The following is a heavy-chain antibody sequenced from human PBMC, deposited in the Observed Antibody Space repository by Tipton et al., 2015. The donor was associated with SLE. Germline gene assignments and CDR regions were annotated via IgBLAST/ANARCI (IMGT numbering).Heavy chain of an antibody. Sequence: SLRLSCAASGFTFSDYGIHWVRQAPGKGLEWVAVIWYDGSNKYYADSVKGRFTISRDNSKNKVYLQMNSLRDEDTAVYYCAKDSVDYGGDFYFDYWGQGTLVTVSS. CDR3: AKDSVDYGGDFYFDY. V-gene: IGHV3-30*18. CDR2: IWYDGSNK. D-gene: IGHD4-23*01. J-gene: IGHJ4*02. CDR1: GFTFSDYG.